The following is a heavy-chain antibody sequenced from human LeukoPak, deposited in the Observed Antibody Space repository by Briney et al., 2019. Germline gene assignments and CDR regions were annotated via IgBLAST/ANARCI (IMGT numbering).Heavy chain of an antibody. J-gene: IGHJ5*02. CDR3: ARAPATPRLITMVRGVIPRRYNWFDP. V-gene: IGHV1-18*01. CDR2: ISAYNGNT. Sequence: ASVKVSCKASGYTFTSYGISWVRQAPGQGLEWMGWISAYNGNTNYAQKLQGRVTMTRNTSISTAYMELSSLRSEDTAVYYCARAPATPRLITMVRGVIPRRYNWFDPWGQGTLVTVSS. CDR1: GYTFTSYG. D-gene: IGHD3-10*01.